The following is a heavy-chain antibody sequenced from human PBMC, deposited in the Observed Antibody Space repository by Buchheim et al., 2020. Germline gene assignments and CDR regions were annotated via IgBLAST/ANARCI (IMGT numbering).Heavy chain of an antibody. D-gene: IGHD3-10*01. CDR1: GFSFGDYW. J-gene: IGHJ4*02. V-gene: IGHV3-7*01. CDR3: ARTVLGQLDY. Sequence: EVQLVESGGGLVQPGGSLRLSCVASGFSFGDYWMTWIRQAPGKGLEWVANINKDATEKHYADSVTGRFTISRDNAKISLFFQMNYLGTDDTAVYYCARTVLGQLDYWGQGTL. CDR2: INKDATEK.